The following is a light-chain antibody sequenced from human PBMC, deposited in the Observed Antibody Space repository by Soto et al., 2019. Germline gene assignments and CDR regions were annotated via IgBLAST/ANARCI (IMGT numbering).Light chain of an antibody. Sequence: EIVMTQSPATLSLSPGERATLSCRASQSVSSNLAWYQQKPPQAPRLLLYDASTRATSIPARFSGSGSGTEFTLTISSLQSEDFAVYYCQQYNNWPPYTFGQGTKLEIK. V-gene: IGKV3-15*01. CDR1: QSVSSN. CDR2: DAS. J-gene: IGKJ2*01. CDR3: QQYNNWPPYT.